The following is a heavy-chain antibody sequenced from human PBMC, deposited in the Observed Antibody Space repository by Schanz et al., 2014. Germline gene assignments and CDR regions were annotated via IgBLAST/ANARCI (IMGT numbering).Heavy chain of an antibody. CDR3: ARVHIATYHYNSPGAFDI. D-gene: IGHD3-10*01. J-gene: IGHJ3*02. CDR2: ISVYHGHT. V-gene: IGHV1-18*01. CDR1: GYTFNNHG. Sequence: QVQLVQSAPEVKKPGASATVSCKASGYTFNNHGISWVRQAPGQGLEWMGWISVYHGHTNYAEKVHGRVTMTTDTSTSTAYMELRSLTSDDTAVFYCARVHIATYHYNSPGAFDIWGQGTRVTVSS.